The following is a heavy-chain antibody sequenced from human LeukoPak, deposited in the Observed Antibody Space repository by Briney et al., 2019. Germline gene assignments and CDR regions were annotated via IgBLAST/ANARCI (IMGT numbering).Heavy chain of an antibody. CDR2: ISTNSNYI. CDR3: ARDEPTVTTGPPVGS. CDR1: GFTFSRYN. Sequence: GGSLRLSCAASGFTFSRYNMNWVRQAPGKGLEWVSSISTNSNYIKYADSLKGRFTISRDNAQNTLYLQMHSLRAEDTAVYYCARDEPTVTTGPPVGSWGQGTLVTVSS. D-gene: IGHD4-17*01. J-gene: IGHJ4*02. V-gene: IGHV3-21*01.